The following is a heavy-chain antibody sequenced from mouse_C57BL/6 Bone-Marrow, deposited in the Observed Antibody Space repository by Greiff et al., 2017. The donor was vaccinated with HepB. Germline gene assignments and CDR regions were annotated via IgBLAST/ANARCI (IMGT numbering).Heavy chain of an antibody. V-gene: IGHV5-6*01. CDR2: ISSGGSYT. Sequence: EVNVVESGGDLVKPGGSLKLSCAASGFTFSSYGMSWVRQTPDKRLEWVATISSGGSYTYYPDSVKGRFTISRDNAKNTLYLQMSSLKSEDTAMYYCARHGSSHFDVWGTGTTVTVSS. D-gene: IGHD1-1*01. CDR3: ARHGSSHFDV. CDR1: GFTFSSYG. J-gene: IGHJ1*03.